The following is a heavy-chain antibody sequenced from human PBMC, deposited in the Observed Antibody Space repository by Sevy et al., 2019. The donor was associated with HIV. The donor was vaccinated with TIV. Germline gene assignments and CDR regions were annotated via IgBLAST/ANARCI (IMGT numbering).Heavy chain of an antibody. V-gene: IGHV3-7*01. CDR1: GFRFSNFW. Sequence: GGTLRLSCAASGFRFSNFWMRWVRQAPGKGLEWVANINEDGAVKYHADSVKGRFIISRDTANDSLYVQMFSLRPEDTAVYYCAKIGKRGWDFDSWGQGTRVTVSS. D-gene: IGHD6-19*01. CDR3: AKIGKRGWDFDS. J-gene: IGHJ4*02. CDR2: INEDGAVK.